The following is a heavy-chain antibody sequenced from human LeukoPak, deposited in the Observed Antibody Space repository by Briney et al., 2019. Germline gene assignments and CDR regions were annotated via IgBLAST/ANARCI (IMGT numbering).Heavy chain of an antibody. CDR1: GFTFGSYV. D-gene: IGHD2-21*01. J-gene: IGHJ4*02. CDR2: ISGRSDGT. CDR3: AKGRGPSRPYYFDY. Sequence: PGGSLRLSCATSGFTFGSYVMSWVRQAPGKGLEWVSAISGRSDGTYYSDSMKGRFTISRDNSKNTLYLQMNSLRAEDTAVYYCAKGRGPSRPYYFDYWGQGTLVTVSS. V-gene: IGHV3-23*01.